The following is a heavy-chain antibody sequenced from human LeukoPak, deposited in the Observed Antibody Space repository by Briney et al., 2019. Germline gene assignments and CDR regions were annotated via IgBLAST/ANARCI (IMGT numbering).Heavy chain of an antibody. D-gene: IGHD5-12*01. CDR3: AKSARGYSYGLTIDY. Sequence: GGSLRLSCAASGFTVSSNYMSWVRQAPGKGLEWVSVIYSAGSTYYADSVKGRFTISRDNSKNTLYLQMNSLRAEDTAVYYCAKSARGYSYGLTIDYWGQGTLVTVSS. J-gene: IGHJ4*02. CDR2: IYSAGST. V-gene: IGHV3-53*01. CDR1: GFTVSSNY.